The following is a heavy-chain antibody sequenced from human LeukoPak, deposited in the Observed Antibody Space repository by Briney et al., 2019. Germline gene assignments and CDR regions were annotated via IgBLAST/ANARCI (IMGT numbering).Heavy chain of an antibody. CDR3: AKDRVILLWFGEFGDY. CDR2: IRYDGSNK. D-gene: IGHD3-10*01. J-gene: IGHJ4*02. V-gene: IGHV3-30*02. CDR1: GFTFSSYE. Sequence: GGSLRLSCAASGFTFSSYEMNWVRQAPGKGLEWVAFIRYDGSNKYYADSVKGRFTISRDNSKNTLYLQMNSLRAEDTAVYYCAKDRVILLWFGEFGDYWGQGTLVTVSS.